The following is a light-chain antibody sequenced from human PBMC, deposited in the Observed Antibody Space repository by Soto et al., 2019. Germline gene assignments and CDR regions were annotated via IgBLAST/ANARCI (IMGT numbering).Light chain of an antibody. Sequence: EIVMTQSPATLSVSPGERATLSCRASQSVRSNLAWYQQKPGQAPRLLIYAASTRATGIPARFSGSGSGTEFTLTISRLQSEDFAVYYCQQYNNLPPTFSQGTKVDIK. CDR2: AAS. J-gene: IGKJ1*01. V-gene: IGKV3-15*01. CDR3: QQYNNLPPT. CDR1: QSVRSN.